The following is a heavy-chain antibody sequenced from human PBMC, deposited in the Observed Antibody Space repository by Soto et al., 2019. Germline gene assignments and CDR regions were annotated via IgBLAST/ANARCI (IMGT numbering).Heavy chain of an antibody. D-gene: IGHD3-10*01. CDR2: IYPGGGT. Sequence: SEPLSLTCTVAGHSINSDYYWGWIRQPPGKGLEWIGSIYPGGGTYYNPSLKSRVTISIDTSKNQFSLRLTSVTAADTAMYYCARKGYYPSGRINLFDSWGQGTQVTVSS. V-gene: IGHV4-38-2*02. J-gene: IGHJ4*02. CDR1: GHSINSDYY. CDR3: ARKGYYPSGRINLFDS.